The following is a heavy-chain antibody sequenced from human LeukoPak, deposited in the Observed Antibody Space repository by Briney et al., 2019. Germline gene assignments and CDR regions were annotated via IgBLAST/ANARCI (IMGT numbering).Heavy chain of an antibody. CDR3: ARDFRYNWNALGSYYFDY. V-gene: IGHV1-18*01. Sequence: GASVKVSCKASGYTFTSYGISWVRQAPGQGLEWMGWISAYNGNTNYAQKLQGRVTMTTDTSTSTAYMELRSLRSDDTAVYYCARDFRYNWNALGSYYFDYWGQGTLVTVSS. D-gene: IGHD1-1*01. CDR2: ISAYNGNT. CDR1: GYTFTSYG. J-gene: IGHJ4*02.